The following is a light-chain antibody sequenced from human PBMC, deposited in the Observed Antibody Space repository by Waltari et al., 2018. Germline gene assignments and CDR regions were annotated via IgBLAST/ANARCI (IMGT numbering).Light chain of an antibody. J-gene: IGLJ1*01. CDR3: CSYAGSYIYV. V-gene: IGLV2-11*01. CDR2: DVS. CDR1: SSAVGGYNY. Sequence: QSALTQPRSVSGSPGQSVTISCTGTSSAVGGYNYVSWYQQHPGKAPKVMMYDVSQRPSGVPDRFSGSKSDNTASLTISGLQVEDEADYYCCSYAGSYIYVFGSGTKVTVL.